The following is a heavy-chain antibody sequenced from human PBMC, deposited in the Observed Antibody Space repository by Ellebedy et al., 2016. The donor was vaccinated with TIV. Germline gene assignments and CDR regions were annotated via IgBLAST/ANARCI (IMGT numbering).Heavy chain of an antibody. CDR3: TRDLDPDAFDI. J-gene: IGHJ3*02. CDR1: GFTFTGYY. V-gene: IGHV1-2*02. D-gene: IGHD1-1*01. Sequence: ASVKVSCXASGFTFTGYYIHWVRQAPGQGLEWMGWINSNSGAINYAQKFQGRVTMTRDTSITTAYMEVSRLRSDDTVVYYCTRDLDPDAFDIWGQGTMVTVSS. CDR2: INSNSGAI.